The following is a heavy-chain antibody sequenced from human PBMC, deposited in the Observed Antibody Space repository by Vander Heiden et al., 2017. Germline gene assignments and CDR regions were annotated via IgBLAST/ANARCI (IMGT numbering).Heavy chain of an antibody. Sequence: QVHLVESGGGLVKPGGSLRLSCAASGFTFSAYYMNWIRQGPGKGLEWVSYISSKGDTTYYADSVKGRFSISRDNAKNSMFLQMDNLGLDDTAVYYCARPLWPGALDIWGQGTMVTVSS. V-gene: IGHV3-11*01. CDR1: GFTFSAYY. J-gene: IGHJ3*02. CDR3: ARPLWPGALDI. D-gene: IGHD3-10*01. CDR2: ISSKGDTT.